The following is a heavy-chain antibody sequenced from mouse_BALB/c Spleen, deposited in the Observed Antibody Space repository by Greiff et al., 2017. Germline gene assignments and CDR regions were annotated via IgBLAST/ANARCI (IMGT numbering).Heavy chain of an antibody. J-gene: IGHJ2*01. CDR2: IYPSDSYT. CDR1: GYTFTSYD. D-gene: IGHD4-1*01. Sequence: QVHVKQSGAELVKPGASVKLSCKASGYTFTSYDINWVRQRPGQGLEWIGNIYPSDSYTNYNQKFKDKATLTVDKSSSTAYMQLSSPTSEDSAVYYCTTGTFDYWGQGTTLTVSS. CDR3: TTGTFDY. V-gene: IGHV1-69*02.